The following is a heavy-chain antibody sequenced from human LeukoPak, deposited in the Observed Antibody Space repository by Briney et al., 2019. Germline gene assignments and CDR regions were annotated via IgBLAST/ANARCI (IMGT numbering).Heavy chain of an antibody. CDR2: ISGSGGST. CDR3: AKDIYDFWSGYYNGNFDC. CDR1: GFTFSSYA. J-gene: IGHJ4*02. V-gene: IGHV3-23*01. D-gene: IGHD3-3*01. Sequence: GGSLRLSCAASGFTFSSYAMSWVRQAPGKGLEWVSAISGSGGSTYYADSVKGRFTISRDNSKNTLYLQMNSLRAEDTAVYYCAKDIYDFWSGYYNGNFDCWGQGTLVTVSS.